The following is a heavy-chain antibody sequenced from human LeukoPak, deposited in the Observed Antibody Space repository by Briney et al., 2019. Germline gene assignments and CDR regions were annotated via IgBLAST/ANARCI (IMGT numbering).Heavy chain of an antibody. CDR3: ARLHLIAAAGPPDY. J-gene: IGHJ4*02. CDR1: GYTFTGYY. Sequence: GASVKVSCKASGYTFTGYYMHWVRQAPGQGLEWMGWINPNSGGTNYAQKFQGRVTMTRDTSISTAYMELSRLRSDDTAVYYCARLHLIAAAGPPDYWGQGTLVTVSS. V-gene: IGHV1-2*02. CDR2: INPNSGGT. D-gene: IGHD6-13*01.